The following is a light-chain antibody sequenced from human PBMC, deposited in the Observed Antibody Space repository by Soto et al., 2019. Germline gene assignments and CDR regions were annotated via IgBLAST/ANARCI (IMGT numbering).Light chain of an antibody. CDR2: EST. V-gene: IGLV1-44*01. CDR3: CSYAVDNIPYI. J-gene: IGLJ1*01. CDR1: NSNIGSNT. Sequence: QSVLTQPPSASGTPGQRVTISCSGSNSNIGSNTVNWYQQYPDQAPKLLIYESTKRPSGGSHRFSASKSGNTASLTISALQAEDEADYYCCSYAVDNIPYIFGSGTKVTVL.